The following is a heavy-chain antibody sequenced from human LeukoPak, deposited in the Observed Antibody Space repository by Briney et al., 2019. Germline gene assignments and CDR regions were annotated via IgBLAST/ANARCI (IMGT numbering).Heavy chain of an antibody. CDR3: ARGYRSGSYYKERWNWFDP. CDR2: IYYSGST. Sequence: SETLSLTCTVSGGSISGYYWSCIRQPPGKGLEWIGYIYYSGSTNYNSSLKSRVTISVDTSKNQFSLWLSSVTAADTAVYYCARGYRSGSYYKERWNWFDPWGQGTLVTVSS. CDR1: GGSISGYY. D-gene: IGHD3-10*01. V-gene: IGHV4-59*01. J-gene: IGHJ5*02.